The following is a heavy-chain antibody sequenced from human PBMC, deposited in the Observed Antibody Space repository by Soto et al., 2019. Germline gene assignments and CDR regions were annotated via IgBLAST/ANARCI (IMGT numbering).Heavy chain of an antibody. J-gene: IGHJ3*02. CDR3: THMRSYYGSGRHAFDI. CDR1: GFSLSTSGVA. V-gene: IGHV2-5*02. CDR2: IHWDDDR. D-gene: IGHD3-10*01. Sequence: QITLKESGPTLVKPTQTLTLTCTFSGFSLSTSGVAVGWIRQPPGKALEWLALIHWDDDRRYSSFLKSRLTITKDPSKNQVVLTMTNMDPVDTATYYCTHMRSYYGSGRHAFDIWGQGTMVTVSS.